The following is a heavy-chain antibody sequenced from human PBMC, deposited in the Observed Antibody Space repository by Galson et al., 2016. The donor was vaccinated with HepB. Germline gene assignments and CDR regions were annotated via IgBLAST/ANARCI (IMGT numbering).Heavy chain of an antibody. CDR2: LYRDGFT. CDR3: ARDGRQDRGAIFDY. D-gene: IGHD6-6*01. CDR1: GFVVSSTY. Sequence: SLRLSCAASGFVVSSTYMAWVRQAPGRGLECVSLLYRDGFTYYADSVKGRFTISRDNSNNTFYLQMNGLRADDTAVYYCARDGRQDRGAIFDYWGQGTLVTVSS. V-gene: IGHV3-66*01. J-gene: IGHJ4*02.